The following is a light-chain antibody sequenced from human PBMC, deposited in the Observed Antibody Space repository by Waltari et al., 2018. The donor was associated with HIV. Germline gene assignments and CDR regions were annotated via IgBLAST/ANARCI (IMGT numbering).Light chain of an antibody. CDR2: EVT. V-gene: IGLV2-14*03. Sequence: QSALPQPASVSGSPGPSITISCPGTSRYVGGFNYVSWYQQHPRKAPKLMIYEVTNRPSGVSNRFSGSKSGNTASLTISGLQVEDEADYYCSSYTSSSLEIFGGGTKLTVL. CDR1: SRYVGGFNY. CDR3: SSYTSSSLEI. J-gene: IGLJ2*01.